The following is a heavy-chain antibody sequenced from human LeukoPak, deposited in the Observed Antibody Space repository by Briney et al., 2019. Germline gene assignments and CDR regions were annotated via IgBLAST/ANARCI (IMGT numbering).Heavy chain of an antibody. Sequence: SRTLSLTCAISGDSVSSNSAAWNWIRQSPSRGLEWLGRTYYRSKWYNDYAVSVKSRITINADTSKNQFYLRLTSVTAADTAVYYCAPHRYSSGCPSEGWGQGTLVTVSS. CDR2: TYYRSKWYN. V-gene: IGHV6-1*01. CDR3: APHRYSSGCPSEG. J-gene: IGHJ4*02. D-gene: IGHD6-19*01. CDR1: GDSVSSNSAA.